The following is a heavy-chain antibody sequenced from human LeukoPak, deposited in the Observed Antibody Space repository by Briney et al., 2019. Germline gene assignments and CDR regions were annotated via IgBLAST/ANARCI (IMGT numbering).Heavy chain of an antibody. CDR1: EGTYTSYA. CDR2: FIPIFGTA. J-gene: IGHJ4*02. CDR3: ARYRGYSGYDFEMSD. D-gene: IGHD5-12*01. Sequence: SVKLSCTASEGTYTSYAISWVRQAPGHELECRGGFIPIFGTANYAQKFQGRVTITTDESTSTAYMELSSLRSEDTAVYYCARYRGYSGYDFEMSDWVQGSLVAVCS. V-gene: IGHV1-69*05.